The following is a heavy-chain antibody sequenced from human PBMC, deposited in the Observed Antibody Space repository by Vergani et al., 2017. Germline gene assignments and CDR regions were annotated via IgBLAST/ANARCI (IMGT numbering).Heavy chain of an antibody. D-gene: IGHD3-16*01. V-gene: IGHV3-33*03. CDR2: IYYDGSAK. Sequence: QLHLVESGGGVVQPGNSLKISCAASGFTLSTHGIHWVRQAPGKGLEWVALIYYDGSAKIYADKVKGRVTISRDNSKNTLYLQMNSLRTDDTATYYCAKHFRGWGIDYWGQGTQVIVSS. J-gene: IGHJ4*02. CDR3: AKHFRGWGIDY. CDR1: GFTLSTHG.